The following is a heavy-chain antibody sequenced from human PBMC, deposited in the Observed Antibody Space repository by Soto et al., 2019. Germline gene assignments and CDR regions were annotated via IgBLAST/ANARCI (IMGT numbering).Heavy chain of an antibody. V-gene: IGHV4-30-4*01. J-gene: IGHJ5*02. D-gene: IGHD6-6*01. CDR2: IYHSGST. CDR3: ARERPDGARLDP. Sequence: QVQLQESGPGLVKPSQTLSLTCTVSAGSISSGDYYWSWIRQPPGKGLEWIGYIYHSGSTYYNPSSKSRVTISVDTSKNQFSLKLSSVTAADTAVYYCARERPDGARLDPWGQGTLVTVS. CDR1: AGSISSGDYY.